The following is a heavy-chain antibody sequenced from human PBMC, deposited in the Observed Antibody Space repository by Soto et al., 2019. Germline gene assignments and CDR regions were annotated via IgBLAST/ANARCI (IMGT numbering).Heavy chain of an antibody. CDR3: ARVTAGSGSYQIDL. CDR1: GFPFSSFS. D-gene: IGHD3-10*01. Sequence: HLVESGGGLVKPGGSLQLSCVASGFPFSSFSLNWIRQAPGKGLEWVSSIGRVSTYIYYADSVRGRFTVSRDNAKNSVYLQMNGLTAEDSGIYYCARVTAGSGSYQIDLWGQGTLVTVSS. V-gene: IGHV3-21*01. CDR2: IGRVSTYI. J-gene: IGHJ4*02.